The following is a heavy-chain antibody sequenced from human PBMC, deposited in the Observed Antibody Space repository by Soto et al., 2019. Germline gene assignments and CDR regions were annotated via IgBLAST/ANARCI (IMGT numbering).Heavy chain of an antibody. V-gene: IGHV3-15*07. CDR1: GFTFSNAW. CDR2: IKSKTDGGTT. CDR3: TTDQGLLWFEFSDAFDS. Sequence: EVQLVESGGGLVKPGGSLRLSCAASGFTFSNAWMNWVRQAPGKGLEWVGRIKSKTDGGTTDYAAPVKGRFTISRDDSKNTRDLQINSRKTEDTVVYYWTTDQGLLWFEFSDAFDSWGQGTMVTVSS. J-gene: IGHJ3*02. D-gene: IGHD3-10*01.